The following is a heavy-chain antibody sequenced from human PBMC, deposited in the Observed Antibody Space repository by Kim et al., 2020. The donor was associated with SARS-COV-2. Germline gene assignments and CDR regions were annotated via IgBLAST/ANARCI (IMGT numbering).Heavy chain of an antibody. CDR3: AREIYYYDSSGHFDY. D-gene: IGHD3-22*01. CDR2: INHSGST. J-gene: IGHJ4*02. CDR1: GGSFSGYY. Sequence: SETLSLTCAVYGGSFSGYYWSWIRQPPGKGLEWIGEINHSGSTNYNPSLKSRVTISVDTSKNQFSLKLSSVTAADTAVYYCAREIYYYDSSGHFDYWGQGTLVTVSS. V-gene: IGHV4-34*01.